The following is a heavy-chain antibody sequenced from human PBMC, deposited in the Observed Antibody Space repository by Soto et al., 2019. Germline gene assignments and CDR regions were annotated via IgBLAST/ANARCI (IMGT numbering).Heavy chain of an antibody. V-gene: IGHV3-15*01. Sequence: GGSLRLSCAASGFTFSNAWMSWVRQAPGKGLEWVGRIKSKTDGGTTDYAAPVKGRFTISRDDSKNTLYLQMNSLKTEDTAVYYCKSRDGYSLFDYWGQGTLVTVSS. D-gene: IGHD5-18*01. J-gene: IGHJ4*02. CDR3: KSRDGYSLFDY. CDR2: IKSKTDGGTT. CDR1: GFTFSNAW.